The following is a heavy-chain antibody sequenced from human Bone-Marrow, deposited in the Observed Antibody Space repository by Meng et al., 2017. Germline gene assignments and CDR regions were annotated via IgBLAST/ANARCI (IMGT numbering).Heavy chain of an antibody. CDR3: ARVRVEYWYFDL. CDR2: IYHSGST. J-gene: IGHJ2*01. V-gene: IGHV4-4*02. CDR1: GGSVSSSNW. Sequence: QVQLQESGLGLVKPWGTLSLTCAVSGGSVSSSNWWSWGRQPPGKGLEWIGEIYHSGSTNYNPSLKSRVTISVDKSKNQFSLKLSSVTAADTAVYYCARVRVEYWYFDLWGRGTLVTVSS.